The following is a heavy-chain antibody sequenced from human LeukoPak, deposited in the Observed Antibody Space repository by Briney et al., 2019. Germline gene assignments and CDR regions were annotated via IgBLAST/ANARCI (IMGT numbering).Heavy chain of an antibody. CDR3: AKSKGSGYDWDY. J-gene: IGHJ4*02. D-gene: IGHD5-12*01. Sequence: PGGSLRLSCAASGFTFSSYAMSWVRQAPGKGLEWVSAISGSGGSTYYAYSVKGRFTISRDNSKNTLYLQMNSLRAEDTAVYYCAKSKGSGYDWDYWGQGTLVTVSS. V-gene: IGHV3-23*01. CDR2: ISGSGGST. CDR1: GFTFSSYA.